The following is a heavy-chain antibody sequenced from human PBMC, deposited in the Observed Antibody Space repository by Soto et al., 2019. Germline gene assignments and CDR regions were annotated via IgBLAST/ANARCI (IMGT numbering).Heavy chain of an antibody. J-gene: IGHJ6*02. CDR3: ARDSASVVPRGMDV. CDR2: INHSGST. V-gene: IGHV4-34*01. D-gene: IGHD2-15*01. CDR1: GGSFSGYY. Sequence: SETLSLTCAVYGGSFSGYYWTWIRQPPGTGLEWIGEINHSGSTNYNPSLKSRVTISVDTSKNQFSLKLTSVTAADTAVYYCARDSASVVPRGMDVWGQGTTVTVSS.